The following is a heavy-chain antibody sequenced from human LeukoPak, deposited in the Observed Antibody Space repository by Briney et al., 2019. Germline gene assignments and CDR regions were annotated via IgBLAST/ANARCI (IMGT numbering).Heavy chain of an antibody. D-gene: IGHD6-13*01. V-gene: IGHV3-48*03. CDR1: GFTFSSYE. CDR2: ISSSGSTK. J-gene: IGHJ4*02. CDR3: ASLKTRSSSYVDY. Sequence: GGSLRLSCAASGFTFSSYEMNWVRQAPGKGLEWVSYISSSGSTKYYADSVKGRFTISRDNAKNSLSLQMSSLRAGDTAVYYCASLKTRSSSYVDYWGQGTLVTVSS.